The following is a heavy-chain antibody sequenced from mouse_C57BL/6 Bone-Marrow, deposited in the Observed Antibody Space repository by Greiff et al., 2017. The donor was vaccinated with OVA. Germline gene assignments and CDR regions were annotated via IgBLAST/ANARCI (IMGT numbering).Heavy chain of an antibody. Sequence: QVQLQQSGAELVMPGASVKLSCKASSYTFTSYWMHWVKQRPGQGLEWIGEIDPSDSYTNYNQKFKGKSTLTVDKSSSTAYMQLSSLTSEDSAVYYCARDGYYVRFAYWGQGTLVTVSA. CDR2: IDPSDSYT. CDR3: ARDGYYVRFAY. J-gene: IGHJ3*01. CDR1: SYTFTSYW. D-gene: IGHD2-3*01. V-gene: IGHV1-69*01.